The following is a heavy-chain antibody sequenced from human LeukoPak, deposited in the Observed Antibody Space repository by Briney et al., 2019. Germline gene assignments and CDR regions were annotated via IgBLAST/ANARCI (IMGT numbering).Heavy chain of an antibody. J-gene: IGHJ6*03. CDR2: ISYDGSNK. V-gene: IGHV3-30*01. Sequence: GGSLRPSCAASGFTFSSYAMHWVRQAPGKGLEWVEVISYDGSNKYYADSVKGRFTISRDNSKNTLYLQMNSLRAEDTAVYYCARPHESSVYYYYYMDVWGKGTTVTVSS. CDR1: GFTFSSYA. CDR3: ARPHESSVYYYYYMDV.